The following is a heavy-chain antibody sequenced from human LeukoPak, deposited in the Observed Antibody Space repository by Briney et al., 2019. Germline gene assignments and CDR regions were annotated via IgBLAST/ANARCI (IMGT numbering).Heavy chain of an antibody. CDR2: INPKSGGT. CDR1: GYTFTVYY. V-gene: IGHV1-2*02. D-gene: IGHD6-19*01. CDR3: ATDGAVAGTAYPEY. Sequence: VASVKVSCTASGYTFTVYYIHWVRQAPGQGLEWMGWINPKSGGTKYAQKCQGRVTMTRDTSISTAYMELSSLTSDDTALYYCATDGAVAGTAYPEYWGEGTLVTVSS. J-gene: IGHJ4*02.